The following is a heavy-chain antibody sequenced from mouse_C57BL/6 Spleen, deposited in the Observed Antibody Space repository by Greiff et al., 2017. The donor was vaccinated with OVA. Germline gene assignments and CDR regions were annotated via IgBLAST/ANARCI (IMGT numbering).Heavy chain of an antibody. J-gene: IGHJ4*01. D-gene: IGHD1-1*01. CDR3: ARSGSSYAMDY. Sequence: LQESGAELVKPGASVTISCKASGYAFSSYWMNWVKQRPGKGLEWIGQIYPGDGDTNYNGKFKGKATMTADKSSSPAYLQRSSLTSEDSAVYFCARSGSSYAMDYWGQGTSVTVSA. V-gene: IGHV1-80*01. CDR2: IYPGDGDT. CDR1: GYAFSSYW.